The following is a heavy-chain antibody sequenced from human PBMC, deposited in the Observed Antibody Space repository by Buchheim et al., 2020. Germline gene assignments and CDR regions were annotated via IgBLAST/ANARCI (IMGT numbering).Heavy chain of an antibody. Sequence: EVQLVESGGGLVQPGGSLRLSCAASGFSVSTNHMSWVRQAPGKGLEWVSVVDSGGITYDGDSVKGRFTASRDTSKNTLYLQMSSLRVEDTAVYYCARHFAVAAFGGWGQGTL. CDR3: ARHFAVAAFGG. V-gene: IGHV3-66*02. CDR2: VDSGGIT. J-gene: IGHJ4*02. D-gene: IGHD6-19*01. CDR1: GFSVSTNH.